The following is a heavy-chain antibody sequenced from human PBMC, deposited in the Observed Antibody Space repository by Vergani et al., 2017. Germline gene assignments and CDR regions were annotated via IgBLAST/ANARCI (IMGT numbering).Heavy chain of an antibody. D-gene: IGHD3-10*01. CDR2: ISWNSGSI. CDR1: GFTFDDYA. V-gene: IGHV3-9*01. CDR3: ARVDGAY. J-gene: IGHJ4*02. Sequence: EVQLVESGGGLVQPGRSLRLSCAASGFTFDDYARHWVRQAPGKGLEWVSGISWNSGSIGYADSVKGRFTISRDNAKNSLYLQMNSLRAEDTAVYYCARVDGAYWGQGTLVTVSS.